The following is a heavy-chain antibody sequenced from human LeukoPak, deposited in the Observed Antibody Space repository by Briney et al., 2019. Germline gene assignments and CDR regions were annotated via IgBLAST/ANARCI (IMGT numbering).Heavy chain of an antibody. V-gene: IGHV4-59*08. Sequence: SETLSLICTVSGGSISSYYWSWIQHPRGKGLECIGYIYYSGRTNYNPTLKSRVTISVDTSKSQFCLKLSSVTAADTAVYYCARHTLRYSIAVAGFAYWGEGTLVTVSS. D-gene: IGHD6-19*01. CDR2: IYYSGRT. CDR3: ARHTLRYSIAVAGFAY. J-gene: IGHJ4*02. CDR1: GGSISSYY.